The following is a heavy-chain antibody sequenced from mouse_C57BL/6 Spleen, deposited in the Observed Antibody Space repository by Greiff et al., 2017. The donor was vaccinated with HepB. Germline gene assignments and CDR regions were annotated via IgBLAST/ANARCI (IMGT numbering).Heavy chain of an antibody. V-gene: IGHV1-26*01. J-gene: IGHJ1*03. D-gene: IGHD1-1*01. CDR1: GYTFTDYY. CDR3: ARTTHFDV. CDR2: INPNNGGT. Sequence: EVQLQQSGPELVKPGASVKISCKASGYTFTDYYMNWVKQSHGKSLEWIGDINPNNGGTSYNQKFKGKATLTVDKSSSTAYMELRSLTSEDSAVYYCARTTHFDVWGTGTTVTVSS.